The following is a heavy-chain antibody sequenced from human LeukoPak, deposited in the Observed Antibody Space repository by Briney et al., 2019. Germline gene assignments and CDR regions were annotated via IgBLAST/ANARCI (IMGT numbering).Heavy chain of an antibody. Sequence: VASVKVSFKASGGTFSIYAISWVRQAPGQGLEWMGGIIPIFGTANYAQKFQGRVTITADESTSTAYMELSSLRSEDTAVYYCARVERDYYDSSGYYYAFVIWGQGTMVTVSS. CDR3: ARVERDYYDSSGYYYAFVI. D-gene: IGHD3-22*01. V-gene: IGHV1-69*13. CDR1: GGTFSIYA. J-gene: IGHJ3*02. CDR2: IIPIFGTA.